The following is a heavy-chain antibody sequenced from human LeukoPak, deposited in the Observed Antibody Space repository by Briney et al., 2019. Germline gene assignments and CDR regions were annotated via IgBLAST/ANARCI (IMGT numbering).Heavy chain of an antibody. Sequence: ASVKVSCKASGYTFTSYGISWVRQAPGQGLEWVGWTSLANGNTNYAQRLQGRVAMTTDTSTSTAYMELRSLISDDTAVYYCARDVSPENSAYDWAIYYYYTMDVWGQGTTVTVSS. J-gene: IGHJ6*02. CDR2: TSLANGNT. D-gene: IGHD5-12*01. CDR1: GYTFTSYG. V-gene: IGHV1-18*01. CDR3: ARDVSPENSAYDWAIYYYYTMDV.